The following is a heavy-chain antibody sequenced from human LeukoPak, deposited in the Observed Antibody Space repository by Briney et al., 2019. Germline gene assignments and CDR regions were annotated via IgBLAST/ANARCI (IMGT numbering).Heavy chain of an antibody. V-gene: IGHV5-51*01. CDR1: GYGFSSYW. Sequence: GESLKISCKGSGYGFSSYWFGWGRQLPGKGLEWMGIKYPGDSDTRYSPSFQGQVTISADKSISTAYLQWSSLKASDTAMYYCARQRRAAAASTKSYYFDYWGQGTLVTVSS. CDR2: KYPGDSDT. J-gene: IGHJ4*02. CDR3: ARQRRAAAASTKSYYFDY. D-gene: IGHD6-13*01.